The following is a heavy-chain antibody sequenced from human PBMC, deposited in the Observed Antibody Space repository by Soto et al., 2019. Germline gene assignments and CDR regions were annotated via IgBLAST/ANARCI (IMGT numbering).Heavy chain of an antibody. CDR2: ISSNSADI. CDR3: TRDASRDSSARGWFDP. CDR1: GFTFRSFT. D-gene: IGHD6-13*01. J-gene: IGHJ5*02. Sequence: PGGSLRLSCAASGFTFRSFTMNWVRQAPGKGLECGSTISSNSADIYYTDALRGRFTISRDNAKNSLHLQMNSLRAEDPAVYYCTRDASRDSSARGWFDPWGPGTLVTVSS. V-gene: IGHV3-21*01.